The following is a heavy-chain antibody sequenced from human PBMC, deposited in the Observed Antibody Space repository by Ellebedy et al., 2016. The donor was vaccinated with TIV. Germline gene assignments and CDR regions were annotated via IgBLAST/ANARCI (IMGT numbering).Heavy chain of an antibody. J-gene: IGHJ4*02. CDR1: GFTFSSYW. Sequence: GESLKISXAASGFTFSSYWMHWVRQAPGKGLVWVSRINSDGSSTSYADSVKGRFTISRDNARNTLYLQMNSLRAEDTAVYYCARGSVPPDYWGQGTLVTVSS. CDR3: ARGSVPPDY. CDR2: INSDGSST. V-gene: IGHV3-74*01.